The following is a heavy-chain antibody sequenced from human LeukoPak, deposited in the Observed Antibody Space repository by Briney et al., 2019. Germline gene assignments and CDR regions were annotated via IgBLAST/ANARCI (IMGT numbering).Heavy chain of an antibody. D-gene: IGHD3-9*01. V-gene: IGHV4-39*06. J-gene: IGHJ5*02. CDR3: ATGYGSGWFDA. Sequence: SETLSLTCTVSGGSISSSSYYWGWIRQPPGKGLEWIGYIDYSGKTYYKPSLQSRVIISADTSQNQFTLKVSSVTAADTAVYYCATGYGSGWFDAWGQGAVVTVSS. CDR2: IDYSGKT. CDR1: GGSISSSSYY.